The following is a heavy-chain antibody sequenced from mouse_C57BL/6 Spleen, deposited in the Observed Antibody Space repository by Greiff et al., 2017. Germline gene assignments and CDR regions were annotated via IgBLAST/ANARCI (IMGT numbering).Heavy chain of an antibody. D-gene: IGHD4-1*01. CDR2: ISSGGSYT. CDR3: ARRDWAYFDY. Sequence: EVQLVESGGDLVKPGGSLKLSCAASGFTFSSYGMSWFRQTPDKRLEWVATISSGGSYTYSPDSVKGRFPISRDNAKNTLYLQRSSLKSDDTDMYYCARRDWAYFDYWGQGTTLTVSS. V-gene: IGHV5-6*01. J-gene: IGHJ2*01. CDR1: GFTFSSYG.